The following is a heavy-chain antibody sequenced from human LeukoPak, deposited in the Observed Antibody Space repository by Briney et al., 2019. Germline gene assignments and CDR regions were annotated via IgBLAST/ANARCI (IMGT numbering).Heavy chain of an antibody. CDR3: ARVPIIVATIIDYYYMDV. D-gene: IGHD5-12*01. Sequence: ASVKVSCKASGGTFSSYAISWVRQAPGQGLEWMGRIIPILGIANYAQKFQGRVTITADKSTSTAYMELSSLRSEDTAVYYCARVPIIVATIIDYYYMDVWGKGTTVTVSS. CDR1: GGTFSSYA. V-gene: IGHV1-69*04. J-gene: IGHJ6*03. CDR2: IIPILGIA.